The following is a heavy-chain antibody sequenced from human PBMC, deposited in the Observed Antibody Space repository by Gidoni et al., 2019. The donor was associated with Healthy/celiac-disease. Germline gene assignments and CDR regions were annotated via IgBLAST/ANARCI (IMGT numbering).Heavy chain of an antibody. J-gene: IGHJ4*02. D-gene: IGHD6-13*01. Sequence: QVQLVQSGAEVKKPGASVKVSCKDSGYTFTSYARHWVRQAPGQRLEWMGWINAGNGNTKYSQKFHGRVTITRDTSASTAYMELSSLRSEDTAVYYCARRQLVSPFFDYWGQGTLVTVSS. CDR3: ARRQLVSPFFDY. CDR1: GYTFTSYA. V-gene: IGHV1-3*01. CDR2: INAGNGNT.